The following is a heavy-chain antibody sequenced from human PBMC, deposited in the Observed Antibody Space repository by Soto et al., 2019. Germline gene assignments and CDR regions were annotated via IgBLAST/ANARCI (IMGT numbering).Heavy chain of an antibody. D-gene: IGHD3-22*01. V-gene: IGHV3-23*01. Sequence: GGSLRLSCAASGFTFSSYAMSWFRQAPGKGLEWVSAISGSGGSTYYADSVKGRFTISRDNSKNTLYLQMNSLRAEDTAVYYCAKSFNYYYDSSGYWHSAWGQGTLVTVSS. J-gene: IGHJ5*02. CDR1: GFTFSSYA. CDR3: AKSFNYYYDSSGYWHSA. CDR2: ISGSGGST.